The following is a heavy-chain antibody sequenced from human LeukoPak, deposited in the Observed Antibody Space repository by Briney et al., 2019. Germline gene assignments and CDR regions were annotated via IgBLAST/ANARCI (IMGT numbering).Heavy chain of an antibody. CDR3: ARDKSPYYCSSASCYSNYYGMDV. CDR2: ISAYNGNT. Sequence: ALVKVSCKASGYTFTSYGINWVRQAPGQGLEWMGWISAYNGNTNYAQKLQGRVTMTTDTSTSTAYMELRSLRSDDTAVYYCARDKSPYYCSSASCYSNYYGMDVWGQGTTVTVSS. D-gene: IGHD2-2*01. V-gene: IGHV1-18*01. CDR1: GYTFTSYG. J-gene: IGHJ6*02.